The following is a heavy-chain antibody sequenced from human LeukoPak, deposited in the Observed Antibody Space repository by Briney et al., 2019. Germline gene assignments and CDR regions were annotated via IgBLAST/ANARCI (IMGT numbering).Heavy chain of an antibody. D-gene: IGHD3-9*01. CDR1: GYTFTSYY. CDR3: VFEGGPPGYFDWS. CDR2: INPSGGST. Sequence: GASVKVSCKASGYTFTSYYMHWVRQAPGQGLEWMGIINPSGGSTSYAQKFQGRVTITADKSTSTAYMELSSLRSEDTAVYYCVFEGGPPGYFDWSWGQGTLVTVSS. J-gene: IGHJ4*02. V-gene: IGHV1-46*01.